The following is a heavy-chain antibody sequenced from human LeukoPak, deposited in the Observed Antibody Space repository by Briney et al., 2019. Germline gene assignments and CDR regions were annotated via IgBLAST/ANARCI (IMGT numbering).Heavy chain of an antibody. D-gene: IGHD4-17*01. CDR3: ARHTSMTTVQLSFDY. V-gene: IGHV3-48*01. CDR1: GFTFSTYS. Sequence: TGGSLRLSCAASGFTFSTYSMNWVRQAPGKGLEWVSYISSRSSTIYYADSVKGRFTISRDNAKNSLYLQMNSLRAEDTAVYYCARHTSMTTVQLSFDYWGQGTLVTVSS. CDR2: ISSRSSTI. J-gene: IGHJ4*02.